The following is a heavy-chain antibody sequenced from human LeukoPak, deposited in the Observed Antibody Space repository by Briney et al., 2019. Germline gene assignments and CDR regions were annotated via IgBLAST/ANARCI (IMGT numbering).Heavy chain of an antibody. J-gene: IGHJ4*02. V-gene: IGHV3-30*02. CDR1: GFTFSSYG. Sequence: GGFLRLSCAASGFTFSSYGMHWVRQAPGKGLEWVAVIWYDGSNKYYADSVKGRFTISRDNSKNTVYLQMNSLRAEDTAVYYCAKDDRLVRGVIISYYFDYWGQGTLVTVSS. D-gene: IGHD3-10*01. CDR3: AKDDRLVRGVIISYYFDY. CDR2: IWYDGSNK.